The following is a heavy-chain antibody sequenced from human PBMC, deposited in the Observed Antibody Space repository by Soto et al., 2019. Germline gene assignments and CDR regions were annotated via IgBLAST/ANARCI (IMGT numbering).Heavy chain of an antibody. Sequence: EVQLLESGGGLVQPGGSLRLSCAASGFTFSSYAMSWVRQAPGKGLEWVSAISGSGGSTYYADSVKGRFTISRDNSKNTLYLQMNSLRAEDTAVYYCAKCGLNWGFYYYYYMDVWGKGTTVTVSS. V-gene: IGHV3-23*01. CDR2: ISGSGGST. D-gene: IGHD7-27*01. CDR1: GFTFSSYA. CDR3: AKCGLNWGFYYYYYMDV. J-gene: IGHJ6*03.